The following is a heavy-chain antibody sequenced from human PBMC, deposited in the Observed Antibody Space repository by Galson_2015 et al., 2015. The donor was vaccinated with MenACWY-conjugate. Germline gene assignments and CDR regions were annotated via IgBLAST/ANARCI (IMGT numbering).Heavy chain of an antibody. D-gene: IGHD3-10*01. Sequence: SVKVSCKASGYTFTSYAMHWVRQAPGQGLEWMGWINAGNGNTKYSQKFQGRVTITRDTSASTAYMELSSLRSEDTAVYYCAGDSGNGRSFDYWGQGTLVPVSS. CDR1: GYTFTSYA. CDR3: AGDSGNGRSFDY. CDR2: INAGNGNT. V-gene: IGHV1-3*01. J-gene: IGHJ4*02.